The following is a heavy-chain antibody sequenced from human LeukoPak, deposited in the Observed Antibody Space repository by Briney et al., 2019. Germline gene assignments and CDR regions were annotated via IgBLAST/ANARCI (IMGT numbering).Heavy chain of an antibody. D-gene: IGHD3-9*01. V-gene: IGHV4-39*01. Sequence: SETLSLTCTVSGGSISSSYYYWGWIRQPPGKGLEWIGSIYYSGSTYYNPSLKSRVTISVDTSKNQFSLKLSSVTAADTAVYYCARHYYSFVDFDWLFLDYFDYWGQGTLVTVSS. J-gene: IGHJ4*02. CDR2: IYYSGST. CDR1: GGSISSSYYY. CDR3: ARHYYSFVDFDWLFLDYFDY.